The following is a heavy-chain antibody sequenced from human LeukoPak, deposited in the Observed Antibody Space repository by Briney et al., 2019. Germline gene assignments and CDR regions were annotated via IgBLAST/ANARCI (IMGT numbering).Heavy chain of an antibody. V-gene: IGHV5-51*01. J-gene: IGHJ4*02. Sequence: GESLQISCKGSGYSFTSYWIGWVRQMPGKGLEWMGIIYPGDSDTRYSPSFQGQVTTSADKSISTAYLQWSSLKASDTAMYYCARTIVGAIGDFDYWGQGTLVTVSS. D-gene: IGHD1-26*01. CDR1: GYSFTSYW. CDR2: IYPGDSDT. CDR3: ARTIVGAIGDFDY.